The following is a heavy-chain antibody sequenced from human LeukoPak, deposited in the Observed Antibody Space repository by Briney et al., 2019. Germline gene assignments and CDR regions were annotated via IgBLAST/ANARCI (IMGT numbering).Heavy chain of an antibody. Sequence: PGGSLRLSCAASGFTFSSYSMNWVRQAPGKGLEWVSSISSSSSYIYYADSVKGRFTISRDNAKNSLYLQMNSLRAEDTAVYYCARDKAYYYDTSAGLDYWGQGTLVTVSS. V-gene: IGHV3-21*01. CDR1: GFTFSSYS. J-gene: IGHJ4*02. D-gene: IGHD3-22*01. CDR2: ISSSSSYI. CDR3: ARDKAYYYDTSAGLDY.